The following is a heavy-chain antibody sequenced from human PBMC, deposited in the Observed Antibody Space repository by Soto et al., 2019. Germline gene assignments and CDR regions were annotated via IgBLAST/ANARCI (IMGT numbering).Heavy chain of an antibody. CDR3: AKVVGYDYYYGMDV. Sequence: SLRLSCAASGFTFSSYGMHWVRQAPGKGLEWVAVISYDGSNKYYADSGKGRFTISRDNSKNTLYLQMNSLRAEDTAVYYCAKVVGYDYYYGMDVWGQGTTVTVSS. J-gene: IGHJ6*02. V-gene: IGHV3-30*18. D-gene: IGHD2-15*01. CDR1: GFTFSSYG. CDR2: ISYDGSNK.